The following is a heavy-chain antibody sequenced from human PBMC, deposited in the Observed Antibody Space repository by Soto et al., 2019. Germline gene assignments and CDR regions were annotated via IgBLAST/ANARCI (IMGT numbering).Heavy chain of an antibody. V-gene: IGHV4-4*02. CDR1: GGSITSSHW. CDR3: ARREYGMDV. J-gene: IGHJ6*02. Sequence: QVQLQESGPGLVKPSGTLSLTCVVSGGSITSSHWWCWVRQTPGKGLEWIGEIFHIGHTNYNPSLKGRVTISLDQSKNQFSLKMTSMTAADTAVFYCARREYGMDVWGQGTTVTVSS. CDR2: IFHIGHT.